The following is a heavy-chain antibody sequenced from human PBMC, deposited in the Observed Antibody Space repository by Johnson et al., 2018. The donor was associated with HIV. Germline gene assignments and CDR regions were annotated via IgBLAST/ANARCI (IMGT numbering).Heavy chain of an antibody. CDR3: ARDPAWL. CDR1: GFTFSSYW. CDR2: ITCNSRGI. J-gene: IGHJ3*01. V-gene: IGHV3-74*01. D-gene: IGHD5-12*01. Sequence: VQLVESGGGVVQPGGSLRLSCAASGFTFSSYWMHWVRQAPGKGLVWVSTITCNSRGIGYAGSVKGRFTISRDNARRSLHLQMNSLRPEDTAVYYCARDPAWLWGQGTMVAVSS.